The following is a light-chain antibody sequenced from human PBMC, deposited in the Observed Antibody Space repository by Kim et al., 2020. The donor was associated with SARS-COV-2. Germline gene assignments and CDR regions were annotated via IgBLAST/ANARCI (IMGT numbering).Light chain of an antibody. Sequence: HSFNIPLPGTSSDIGAYNYVSGYQQPPGTAPKLIIYDVNKWPSGLSNRFSGSKSGNTASLTISGLQAEDEADYYCSSYTRSVTWVFGGGTQLTVL. CDR3: SSYTRSVTWV. J-gene: IGLJ3*02. CDR2: DVN. V-gene: IGLV2-14*04. CDR1: SSDIGAYNY.